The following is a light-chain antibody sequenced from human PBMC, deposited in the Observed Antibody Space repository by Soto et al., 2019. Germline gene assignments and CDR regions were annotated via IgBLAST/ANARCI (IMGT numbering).Light chain of an antibody. CDR3: QQYGSSPLFT. V-gene: IGKV3-20*01. CDR1: RSVSSSY. J-gene: IGKJ3*01. Sequence: EIVLTQSPGALSLYPGERATLSCRASRSVSSSYLAWYQQKPGQAPRLLIYGASSRASGIPDRFSGSGSGTDFTLTISRLEPEDFAVYYCQQYGSSPLFTFGPGTKVDIK. CDR2: GAS.